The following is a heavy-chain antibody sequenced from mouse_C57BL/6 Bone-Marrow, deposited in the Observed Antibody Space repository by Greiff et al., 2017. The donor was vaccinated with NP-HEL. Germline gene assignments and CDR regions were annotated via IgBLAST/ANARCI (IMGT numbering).Heavy chain of an antibody. V-gene: IGHV1-55*01. D-gene: IGHD2-5*01. J-gene: IGHJ2*01. CDR3: ARLGYSNYVGYFDY. CDR2: IYPGSGST. CDR1: GYTFTSYW. Sequence: QVQLQQPGAELVKPGASVKMSCKASGYTFTSYWITWVKQRPGQGLEWIGDIYPGSGSTNYNEKLKSKATLTVDTSSSTAYMQLSSLTSEDSAVYYCARLGYSNYVGYFDYWGQGTTLTVSS.